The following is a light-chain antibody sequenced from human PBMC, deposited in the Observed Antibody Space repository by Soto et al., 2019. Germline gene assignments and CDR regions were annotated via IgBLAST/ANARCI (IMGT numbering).Light chain of an antibody. CDR1: SHDVGGYDY. CDR2: DVI. V-gene: IGLV2-11*01. J-gene: IGLJ2*01. CDR3: CSYAGTYTFVV. Sequence: QSAPTQPRSVSGSPGQSVTISCTGTSHDVGGYDYVSWYQQSPGKAPKLIIYDVIERPSGVPDRFSGSKSGNTASLTISGVQAEDEGDYYCCSYAGTYTFVVFGGGIKLTVL.